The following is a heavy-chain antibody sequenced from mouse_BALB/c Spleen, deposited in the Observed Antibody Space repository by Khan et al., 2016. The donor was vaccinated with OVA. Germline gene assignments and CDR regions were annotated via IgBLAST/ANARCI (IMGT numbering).Heavy chain of an antibody. V-gene: IGHV1-61*01. CDR3: TRREKYGYDPSWFAY. J-gene: IGHJ3*01. Sequence: QVQLKESGAELVRPGASVKLSCKASGYTFTSYWMNWVRQRPGQGLEWVGKINPSDSESHYNQMFKDKATLTVDKSSGTVYMQLSSLTSEDSAVYYCTRREKYGYDPSWFAYWGQGTLVTVSA. CDR2: INPSDSES. CDR1: GYTFTSYW. D-gene: IGHD2-2*01.